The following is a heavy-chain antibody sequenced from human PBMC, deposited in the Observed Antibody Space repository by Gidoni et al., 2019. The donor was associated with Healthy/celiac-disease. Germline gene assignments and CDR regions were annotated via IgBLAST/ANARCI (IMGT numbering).Heavy chain of an antibody. CDR1: GYSISSGYY. D-gene: IGHD2-2*01. CDR2: IYHSWRT. V-gene: IGHV4-38-2*02. J-gene: IGHJ6*02. CDR3: ARDNIVVVPAADYYYYYGMDV. Sequence: QVQLQESGPGLVKPSETLSLTCAVSGYSISSGYYWGWIRQPPGKGLEWIGSIYHSWRTYYNPFLKSRVTISVDTSKNQFSLKLSSVTAADTAVYYCARDNIVVVPAADYYYYYGMDVWGQGTTVTVSS.